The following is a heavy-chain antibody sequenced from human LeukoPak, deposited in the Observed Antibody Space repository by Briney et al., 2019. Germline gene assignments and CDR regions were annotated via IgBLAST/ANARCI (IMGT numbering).Heavy chain of an antibody. V-gene: IGHV3-33*01. Sequence: PGGSLRLSCAASGFAFSNYDMHWVRQAPGKGLEWVAVIWFDGSNKFYADSVKGRFTISRDNSKNTLYLQMNSLRAEDTAVYYCASSAGALIDCWGQGTLVIVSP. J-gene: IGHJ4*02. CDR2: IWFDGSNK. CDR3: ASSAGALIDC. CDR1: GFAFSNYD. D-gene: IGHD6-19*01.